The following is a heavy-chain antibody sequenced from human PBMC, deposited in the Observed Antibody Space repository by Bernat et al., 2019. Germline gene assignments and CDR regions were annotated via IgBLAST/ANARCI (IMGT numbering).Heavy chain of an antibody. V-gene: IGHV3-30-3*01. CDR2: ISYDGSNK. Sequence: QVQLVESGGGVVQPGRSLRLSCAASGFTFSSYAMHWVRQAPGKGLEWVAVISYDGSNKYYADSVKGRFTISRDNSKNTLYLQMNSLRAEDTAVYYCAGGRDIVVVGAATPVYWGQGTLVTVSS. D-gene: IGHD2-15*01. CDR3: AGGRDIVVVGAATPVY. CDR1: GFTFSSYA. J-gene: IGHJ4*02.